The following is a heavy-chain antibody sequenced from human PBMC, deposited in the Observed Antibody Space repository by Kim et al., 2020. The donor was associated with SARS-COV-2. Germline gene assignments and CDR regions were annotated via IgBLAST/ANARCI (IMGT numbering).Heavy chain of an antibody. Sequence: YADTVKGRFTIYRDNSKNTLSLQMNSLRAEDTAMYYCAKEQTSFSSMNFAFWGPGTLVTVSS. D-gene: IGHD3-3*01. J-gene: IGHJ4*02. V-gene: IGHV3-30*02. CDR3: AKEQTSFSSMNFAF.